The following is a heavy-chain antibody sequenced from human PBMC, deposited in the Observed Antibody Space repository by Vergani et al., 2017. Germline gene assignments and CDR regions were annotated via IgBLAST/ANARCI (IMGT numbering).Heavy chain of an antibody. CDR2: INQDGSQK. Sequence: EVQLVDSGGGLVQPGGSLRLSCAASGFTFSSFWMNWVRQAPGKGLEWVANINQDGSQKQYVDSVKGRFTISRDNAKNSLYLQMNSLRVEDTAVYYCGRGSNNYNWGQGTLVTVSS. CDR1: GFTFSSFW. D-gene: IGHD5-24*01. J-gene: IGHJ4*02. V-gene: IGHV3-7*03. CDR3: GRGSNNYN.